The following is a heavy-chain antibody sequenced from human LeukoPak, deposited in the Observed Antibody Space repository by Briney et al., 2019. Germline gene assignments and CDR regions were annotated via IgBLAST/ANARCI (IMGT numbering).Heavy chain of an antibody. CDR2: IYYSGST. J-gene: IGHJ4*02. V-gene: IGHV4-39*01. CDR3: ARQNTAMVTSFDY. CDR1: GGSISSSNYY. D-gene: IGHD5-18*01. Sequence: SETLSLTCTVSGGSISSSNYYWGWIRQPPGKGLEWIGSIYYSGSTYYNPSLKSRVTISVDTSKNQFSLKLSSVTAADTAVYYCARQNTAMVTSFDYWGQGTLVTVSS.